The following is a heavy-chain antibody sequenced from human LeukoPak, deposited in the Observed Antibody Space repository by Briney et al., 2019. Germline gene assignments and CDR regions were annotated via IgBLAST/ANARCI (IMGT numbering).Heavy chain of an antibody. J-gene: IGHJ4*02. Sequence: SVKVSCKASGGTFSSYAISWVRQAPGQGLEWMGRIIPILGIANYAQKFQGRVTITTDESTSTAYMELSSLRSEDTAVYYCAREITGTVYFGYWGQGTLVTVSS. D-gene: IGHD1-20*01. CDR3: AREITGTVYFGY. V-gene: IGHV1-69*04. CDR2: IIPILGIA. CDR1: GGTFSSYA.